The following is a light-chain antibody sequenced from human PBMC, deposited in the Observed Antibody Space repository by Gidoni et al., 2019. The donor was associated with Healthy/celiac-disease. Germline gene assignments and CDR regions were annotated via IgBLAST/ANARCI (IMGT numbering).Light chain of an antibody. CDR2: DAS. CDR1: QSVSSY. V-gene: IGKV3-11*01. CDR3: QQRSNWPRGWT. Sequence: IVLTQSPATLSLSPGERATLSCRASQSVSSYLAWYQQKPGQAPRLLIYDASNRATGIPARFSGSGSGTDFTLTISSLEPEDVAVYYCQQRSNWPRGWTFGQGTKVEIK. J-gene: IGKJ1*01.